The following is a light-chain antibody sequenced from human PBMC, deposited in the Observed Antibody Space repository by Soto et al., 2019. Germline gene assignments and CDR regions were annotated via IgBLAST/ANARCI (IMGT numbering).Light chain of an antibody. CDR2: GAS. CDR1: QSVSSY. J-gene: IGKJ1*01. CDR3: QQYNNWPQA. Sequence: DILMTQSPSTLSVSPGERATLSCRASQSVSSYLAWYQQKPGQAPRLLIYGASTRDTGIPARFSGSGSGTEFTLTISSLQSEDFAVYYCQQYNNWPQAFGQGTKVDIK. V-gene: IGKV3-15*01.